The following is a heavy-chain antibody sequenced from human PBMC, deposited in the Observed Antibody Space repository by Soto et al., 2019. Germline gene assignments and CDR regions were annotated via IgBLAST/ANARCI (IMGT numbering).Heavy chain of an antibody. CDR3: ARGGSWNYDY. CDR2: MNPNSGNT. V-gene: IGHV1-8*01. J-gene: IGHJ4*02. Sequence: ASVKVSCKASGYNFTSYDINSVRQATGQGLEWMGWMNPNSGNTGYAQKFQRRVTKTRNTSITTAYMELSSLRSEDTAVYYCARGGSWNYDYWGQGTLVTVSS. D-gene: IGHD1-26*01. CDR1: GYNFTSYD.